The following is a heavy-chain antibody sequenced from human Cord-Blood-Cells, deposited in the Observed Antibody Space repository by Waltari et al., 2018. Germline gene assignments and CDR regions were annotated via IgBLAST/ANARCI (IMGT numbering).Heavy chain of an antibody. CDR3: ASGGSGWYFDY. CDR1: GFTFSSYA. D-gene: IGHD6-19*01. J-gene: IGHJ4*02. V-gene: IGHV3-30-3*01. CDR2: ISYDGSNK. Sequence: QVQLVESGGGVVQPGRSLRLSWAASGFTFSSYAMHSVRQAPGKGLEWVAVISYDGSNKYYADSVKGRFTISRDNSKNTLYLQMNSLRAEDTAVYYCASGGSGWYFDYWGQGTLVTVSS.